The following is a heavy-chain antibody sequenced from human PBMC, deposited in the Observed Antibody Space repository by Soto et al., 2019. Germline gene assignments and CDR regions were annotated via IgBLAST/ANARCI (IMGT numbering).Heavy chain of an antibody. Sequence: SETLSLTCAVYGGSFSGYYWSWIRQPPGKGLEWIGEINHSGSTNYNPSLKSRVTISVDTSKNQFSLKLSSVTAADTAVYYCARKSITSYDILTGYSKTQPFDYWGQGTLVTVSS. CDR1: GGSFSGYY. J-gene: IGHJ4*02. V-gene: IGHV4-34*01. CDR3: ARKSITSYDILTGYSKTQPFDY. CDR2: INHSGST. D-gene: IGHD3-9*01.